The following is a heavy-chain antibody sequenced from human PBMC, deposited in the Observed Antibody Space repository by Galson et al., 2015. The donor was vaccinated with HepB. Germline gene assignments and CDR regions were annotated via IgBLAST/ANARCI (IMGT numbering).Heavy chain of an antibody. D-gene: IGHD4-17*01. V-gene: IGHV3-7*03. Sequence: SLRLSCAASGFTFSSYWMSWVRQAPGKGLEWVANIKQDGSEKYYVDSVKGRFTISRDNAKNSLYLQMNSLRAEDTAVYYCARDLDYGDHPTDYWGQGTLVTVSS. CDR2: IKQDGSEK. J-gene: IGHJ4*02. CDR3: ARDLDYGDHPTDY. CDR1: GFTFSSYW.